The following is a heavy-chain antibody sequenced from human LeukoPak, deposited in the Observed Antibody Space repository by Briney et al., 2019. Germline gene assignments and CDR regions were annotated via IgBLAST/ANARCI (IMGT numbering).Heavy chain of an antibody. CDR2: ISSGGSTM. CDR3: ARSGSSWPPNWYFDL. CDR1: TYTFSSYE. J-gene: IGHJ2*01. D-gene: IGHD6-13*01. V-gene: IGHV3-48*03. Sequence: PGGPLRLSCAASTYTFSSYEMNWVRQAPGKGLEWVSYISSGGSTMYYADSVKGRFTVSRDNAKNSLYVQMNSLRVEDTAVYYCARSGSSWPPNWYFDLWGRGTLVTVSS.